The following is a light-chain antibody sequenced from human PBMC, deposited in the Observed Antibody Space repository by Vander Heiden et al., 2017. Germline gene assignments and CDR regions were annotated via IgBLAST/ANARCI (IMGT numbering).Light chain of an antibody. CDR1: SSDVGAYNY. V-gene: IGLV2-8*01. CDR3: SSYAGSNNLV. J-gene: IGLJ3*02. Sequence: QSALTQPPSASGSPGQSVTISCTGTSSDVGAYNYVSWYQQYPGKAPKVMIYEVSKRPSGVPDRFSGSKSGSTASLTVSGRQAEDEADYYCSSYAGSNNLVFGGGTKLTVL. CDR2: EVS.